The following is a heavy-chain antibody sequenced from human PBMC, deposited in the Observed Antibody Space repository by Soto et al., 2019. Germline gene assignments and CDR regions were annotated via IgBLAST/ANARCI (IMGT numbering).Heavy chain of an antibody. V-gene: IGHV3-23*01. CDR1: GFSFTNYA. J-gene: IGHJ6*02. CDR2: MSGSGGGT. CDR3: AGAYCSGTTCYGLYGMDV. Sequence: LRLSCAASGFSFTNYAMHWVRQASGRGLEWVSSMSGSGGGTYYADSVKGRFTISRDNSKNTLFLQMNSLRAEDTALYYCAGAYCSGTTCYGLYGMDVWGQGTTVTVSS. D-gene: IGHD2-2*01.